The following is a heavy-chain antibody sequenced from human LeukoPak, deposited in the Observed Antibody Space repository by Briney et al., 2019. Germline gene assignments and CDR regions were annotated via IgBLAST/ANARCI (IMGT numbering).Heavy chain of an antibody. D-gene: IGHD3-22*01. CDR2: INHSGST. CDR1: GGSFSGYY. Sequence: SETLSLTCAVYGGSFSGYYWSWIRQPPGKGLEWIGEINHSGSTNYNPSLKSQVTISVDTSKNQFSLKLSSVTAADTAVYYCARRPSNYYDSSGYPNWFDPWGQGTLVTVSS. V-gene: IGHV4-34*01. J-gene: IGHJ5*02. CDR3: ARRPSNYYDSSGYPNWFDP.